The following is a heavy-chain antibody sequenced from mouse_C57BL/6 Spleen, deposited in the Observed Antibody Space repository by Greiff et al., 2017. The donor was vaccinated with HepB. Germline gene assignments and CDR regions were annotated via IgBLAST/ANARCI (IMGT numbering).Heavy chain of an antibody. D-gene: IGHD1-1*01. V-gene: IGHV1-82*01. CDR2: IYPGDGDT. CDR3: ARSDYGSSYDYAMDY. Sequence: QVQLQQSGPELVKPGASVKISCKASGYAFSSSWMNWVKQRPGKGLEWIGRIYPGDGDTNYNGKFKGKATLTADKSSSTAYMHLSSLTSEDSAVYVCARSDYGSSYDYAMDYGGQGTSVTVSS. CDR1: GYAFSSSW. J-gene: IGHJ4*01.